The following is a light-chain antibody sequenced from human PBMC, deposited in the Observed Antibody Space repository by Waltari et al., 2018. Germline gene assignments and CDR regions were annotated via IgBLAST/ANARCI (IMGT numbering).Light chain of an antibody. CDR3: QQVYSYPLT. CDR2: AAS. J-gene: IGKJ3*01. Sequence: IQLTQSPSSLSASVGDRVTITCWASQDINSHLAWYQKIPGKAPDLLIYAASILQSGVPSRFSGSGSGTEFTLTITSLQPEDFATYYCQQVYSYPLTFGPGTKVDVK. CDR1: QDINSH. V-gene: IGKV1-9*01.